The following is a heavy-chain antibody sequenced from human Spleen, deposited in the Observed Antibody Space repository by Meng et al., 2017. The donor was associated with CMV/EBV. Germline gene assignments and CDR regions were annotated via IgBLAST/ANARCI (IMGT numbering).Heavy chain of an antibody. CDR2: INPNSGGT. D-gene: IGHD3-22*01. CDR1: GYTFTGYY. V-gene: IGHV1-2*02. CDR3: ARDGTPNSGYYSS. Sequence: ASVKVSCKASGYTFTGYYMHWVRQAPGQGLEWMGWINPNSGGTNYAQKFQGRVTLTTDTSTSTVYMTLRSLTSDDTAVYFCARDGTPNSGYYSSWGQGTLVTVSS. J-gene: IGHJ4*02.